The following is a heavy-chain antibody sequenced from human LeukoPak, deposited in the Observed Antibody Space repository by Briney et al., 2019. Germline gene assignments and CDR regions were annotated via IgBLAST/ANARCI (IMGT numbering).Heavy chain of an antibody. CDR2: IYHSGST. CDR3: ARASSGWYNWFDP. D-gene: IGHD6-19*01. Sequence: SETLSLTCAVSGASVSSTNWWSWVRQPPGKGLEWIGEIYHSGSTNYNSSLKSRVTISVDTSKNQFSLKLSSVTAADTAVYYCARASSGWYNWFDPWGQGTLVTVSS. J-gene: IGHJ5*02. CDR1: GASVSSTNW. V-gene: IGHV4-4*02.